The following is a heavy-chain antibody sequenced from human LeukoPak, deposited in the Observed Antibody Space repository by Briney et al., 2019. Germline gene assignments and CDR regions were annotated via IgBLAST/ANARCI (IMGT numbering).Heavy chain of an antibody. CDR2: MGTNNGKT. J-gene: IGHJ4*02. D-gene: IGHD3-10*01. V-gene: IGHV1-18*01. CDR1: GYTFSTYG. Sequence: ASVNVSCTPSGYTFSTYGISWVRQAPGQGLEGMGWMGTNNGKTNYAQNFQGRVTITTDPSTSPAYMEQRSLRSDDTAVYYCARVGSTGFTTMIRGVPAPADYWGKGNLVTVSS. CDR3: ARVGSTGFTTMIRGVPAPADY.